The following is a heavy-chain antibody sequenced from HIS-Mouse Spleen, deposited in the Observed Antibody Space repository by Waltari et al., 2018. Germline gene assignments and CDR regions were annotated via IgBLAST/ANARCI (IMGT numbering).Heavy chain of an antibody. J-gene: IGHJ4*02. V-gene: IGHV3-21*01. CDR3: ARDRSTDGDYQADY. D-gene: IGHD4-17*01. CDR1: GFTFSSYS. Sequence: EVQLVESGGGLVKPGGSLRLSCAASGFTFSSYSMNWVRQAPGKGLGWVSSISSSSYIYYADSGKGRFTISRDNAKNSLYLQMNSLRAEDTAVYYCARDRSTDGDYQADYWGQGTLVTVSS. CDR2: ISSSSYI.